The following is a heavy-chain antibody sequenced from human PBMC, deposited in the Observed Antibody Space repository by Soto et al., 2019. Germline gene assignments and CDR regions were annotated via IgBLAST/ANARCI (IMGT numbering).Heavy chain of an antibody. CDR3: ARGIGVGATTWYFDL. CDR2: ISGSGGST. D-gene: IGHD1-26*01. CDR1: GFTFSSYA. Sequence: PGGSLRLSCAASGFTFSSYAMSWVRQAPGKGLEWVSAISGSGGSTYYADSVKGRFTISRDNSKNTLYLQMNSLRAEDTAVYYCARGIGVGATTWYFDLWGRGTLVTVSS. J-gene: IGHJ2*01. V-gene: IGHV3-23*01.